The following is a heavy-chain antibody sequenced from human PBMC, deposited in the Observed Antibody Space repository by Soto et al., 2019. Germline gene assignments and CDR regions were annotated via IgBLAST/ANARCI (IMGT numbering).Heavy chain of an antibody. V-gene: IGHV4-39*01. CDR3: ARLRQTCSGGSCYLDY. J-gene: IGHJ4*02. CDR2: IYYSGST. Sequence: QLQLQESGPGLVKPSETLSLTCTVSGGSISSSSYYWGWIRQPPGKGLEWIGSIYYSGSTYYNPSPKCRVTISVDTSKNQCSLKLSSVTAADTAVYYCARLRQTCSGGSCYLDYWGQGTLVTVSS. D-gene: IGHD2-15*01. CDR1: GGSISSSSYY.